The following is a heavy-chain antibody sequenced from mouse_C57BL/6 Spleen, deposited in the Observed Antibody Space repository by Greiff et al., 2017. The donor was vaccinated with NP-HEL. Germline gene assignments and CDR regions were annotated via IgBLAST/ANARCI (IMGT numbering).Heavy chain of an antibody. CDR2: IYPGDGDP. Sequence: VQLQQSGAELVKPGASVKISCKASGYAFSSYWMNWVKQRPGKGLEWIGQIYPGDGDPNYIGKFKGKATLTADKSSSTAYMQLSSLTSEDSAVYFCAKEGGNYYGSSYGFAYWGQGTLVTVSA. CDR3: AKEGGNYYGSSYGFAY. J-gene: IGHJ3*01. D-gene: IGHD1-1*01. V-gene: IGHV1-80*01. CDR1: GYAFSSYW.